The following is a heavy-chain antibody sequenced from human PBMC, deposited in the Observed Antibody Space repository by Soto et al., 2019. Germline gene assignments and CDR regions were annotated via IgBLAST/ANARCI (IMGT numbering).Heavy chain of an antibody. CDR1: GYSISSGYY. J-gene: IGHJ4*02. CDR3: AREDSSSWYVY. CDR2: IYHSGST. Sequence: LSLTCAVSGYSISSGYYWGWIRQPPGKGLEWIGSIYHSGSTYYNPSLKSRVTISVDTSKNQFSLKLSSVTAADTAVYYCAREDSSSWYVYWGQGTLVTVSS. V-gene: IGHV4-38-2*02. D-gene: IGHD6-13*01.